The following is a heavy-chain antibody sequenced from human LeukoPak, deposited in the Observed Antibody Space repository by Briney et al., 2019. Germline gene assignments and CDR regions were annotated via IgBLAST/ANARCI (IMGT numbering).Heavy chain of an antibody. J-gene: IGHJ4*02. V-gene: IGHV3-23*01. CDR1: GFTFSSYA. D-gene: IGHD1-1*01. Sequence: GGSLRLSCAASGFTFSSYAMTWVRQAPGKGLEWVSDISGNGDITYYADSVKGRFTISRDNSKNTLYLQMNSLRVEDTAVYYCATRKLADGYWGQGTLVTVSS. CDR2: ISGNGDIT. CDR3: ATRKLADGY.